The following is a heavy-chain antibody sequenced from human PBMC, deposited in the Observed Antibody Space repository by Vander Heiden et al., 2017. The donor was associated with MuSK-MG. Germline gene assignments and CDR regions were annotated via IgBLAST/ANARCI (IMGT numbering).Heavy chain of an antibody. Sequence: EVQVVESGGGLIQPGGSLRISCAASGFTVSSTYMSWVRQAPGKGLEWVSVIYSGGSTYYADSVKGRFTISRDNSENTLYLQMNSLRADDTAVYYCARGRGGWSGYDYWGRGTLVTVSS. D-gene: IGHD3-3*01. CDR2: IYSGGST. J-gene: IGHJ4*02. CDR1: GFTVSSTY. CDR3: ARGRGGWSGYDY. V-gene: IGHV3-53*01.